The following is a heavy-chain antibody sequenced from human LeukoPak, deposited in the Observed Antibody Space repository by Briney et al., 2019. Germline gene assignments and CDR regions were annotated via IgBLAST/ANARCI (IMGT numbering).Heavy chain of an antibody. D-gene: IGHD3-22*01. J-gene: IGHJ4*02. Sequence: GGSLRLSCEASGLTFSSYDMNWVRQAPGKGLEWVSYISSSSSTIYYADSVKGRFTVSRDNAKNSLYLQMHSLRDEDTAVYYCARDTKEDSSGYSLDYWGQGTLVTVSS. V-gene: IGHV3-48*02. CDR1: GLTFSSYD. CDR2: ISSSSSTI. CDR3: ARDTKEDSSGYSLDY.